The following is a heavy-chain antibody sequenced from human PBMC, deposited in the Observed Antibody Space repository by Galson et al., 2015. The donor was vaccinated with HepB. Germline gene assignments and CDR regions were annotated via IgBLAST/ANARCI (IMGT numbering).Heavy chain of an antibody. V-gene: IGHV1-2*06. CDR2: INPNSGGT. D-gene: IGHD2-2*02. Sequence: SVKVSCKASGYTFTGYYMHWVRQAPGQGLEWMGRINPNSGGTNYAQKFQGRVTMTRDTSISTAYMELSRLRSDDTAVYYCARGGYCSSTSCYNDWFDPWGQGTLVTVSS. J-gene: IGHJ5*02. CDR3: ARGGYCSSTSCYNDWFDP. CDR1: GYTFTGYY.